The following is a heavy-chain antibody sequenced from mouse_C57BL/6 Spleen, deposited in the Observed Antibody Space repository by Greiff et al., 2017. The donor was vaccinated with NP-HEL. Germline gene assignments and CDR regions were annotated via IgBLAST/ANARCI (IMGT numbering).Heavy chain of an antibody. CDR3: ARGITTVVEGFAY. CDR1: GYTFTSYW. J-gene: IGHJ3*01. V-gene: IGHV1-69*01. D-gene: IGHD1-1*01. CDR2: IDPSDSYT. Sequence: QVQLQQPGAELVMPGASVKLSCKASGYTFTSYWMHWVQQRPGQGLEWIGEIDPSDSYTNYNQKFKGKSTLTVDQSSSTAYMQLSSLTSEDSAVYYCARGITTVVEGFAYWGQGTLVTVSA.